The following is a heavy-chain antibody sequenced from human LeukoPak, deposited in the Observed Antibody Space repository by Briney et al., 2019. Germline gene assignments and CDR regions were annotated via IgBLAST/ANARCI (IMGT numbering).Heavy chain of an antibody. CDR1: GLTFSSYS. CDR2: ISYDGSNK. Sequence: SGGSLRLSCAASGLTFSSYSMHWVRQAPGKGLEWVAVISYDGSNKYYADSVKGRFTISRDNSKNTLYLQMNSLRAEDTAVYYCAKDLRGQWEYFQHWGQGTLVTVSS. D-gene: IGHD6-19*01. V-gene: IGHV3-30*18. CDR3: AKDLRGQWEYFQH. J-gene: IGHJ1*01.